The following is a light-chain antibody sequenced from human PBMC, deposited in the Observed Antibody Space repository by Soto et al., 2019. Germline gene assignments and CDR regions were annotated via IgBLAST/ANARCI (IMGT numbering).Light chain of an antibody. CDR2: DAS. Sequence: EFVLTQSPGTLSLSPGERATLSCRASQTVRNNYLAWYQQKPGQAPRLLIYDASSRATGIPDRFSGGGSGTDFTLTISRLEPEDFAVYYCQHYVTSSITFGQGTKVDI. CDR1: QTVRNNY. J-gene: IGKJ1*01. V-gene: IGKV3-20*01. CDR3: QHYVTSSIT.